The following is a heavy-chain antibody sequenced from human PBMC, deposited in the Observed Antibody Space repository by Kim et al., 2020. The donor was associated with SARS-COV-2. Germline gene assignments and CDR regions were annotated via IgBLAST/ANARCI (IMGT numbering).Heavy chain of an antibody. V-gene: IGHV3-21*01. J-gene: IGHJ4*02. CDR1: GFTFSSYS. CDR2: ISSSSSYI. CDR3: ARDPGHYYGSGRLDY. D-gene: IGHD3-10*01. Sequence: GGSLRLSCAASGFTFSSYSMNWVRQAPGKGLEWVSSISSSSSYIYYADSVKGRFTISRDNAKNSLYLQMNSLRAEDTAVYYCARDPGHYYGSGRLDYWGQGTLVTVSS.